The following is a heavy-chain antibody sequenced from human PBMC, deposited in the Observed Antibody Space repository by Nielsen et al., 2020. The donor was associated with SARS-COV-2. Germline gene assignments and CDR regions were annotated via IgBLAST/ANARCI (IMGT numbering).Heavy chain of an antibody. CDR1: GFTFSNHY. CDR2: IKDRAISYTA. V-gene: IGHV3-72*01. J-gene: IGHJ4*02. CDR3: VRDFNWGFFDY. D-gene: IGHD7-27*01. Sequence: GESLKISCTASGFTFSNHYMDWVRQAPGKGLEWVGRIKDRAISYTAEYAASVKGRFTISRDDSKSSLYLQMNSLKSEDTAVYYCVRDFNWGFFDYWGQGALVTVSS.